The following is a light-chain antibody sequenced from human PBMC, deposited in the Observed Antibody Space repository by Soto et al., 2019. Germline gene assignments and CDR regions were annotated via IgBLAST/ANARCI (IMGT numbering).Light chain of an antibody. J-gene: IGKJ1*01. Sequence: EIVMTQSPATLSVSPGDGATLSCRASQSVDSNLAWYQQKPGQTPRLLMYGASARATGIPARFSGSGSGTEFTLTIGSLQSEDSAVYYCQQYQNLWTFGQGTKVDIK. CDR3: QQYQNLWT. CDR1: QSVDSN. V-gene: IGKV3-15*01. CDR2: GAS.